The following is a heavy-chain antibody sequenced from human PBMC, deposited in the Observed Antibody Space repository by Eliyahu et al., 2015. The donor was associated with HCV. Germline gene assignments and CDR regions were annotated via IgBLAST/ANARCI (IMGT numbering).Heavy chain of an antibody. CDR1: GGPITTYX. V-gene: IGHV4-59*01. Sequence: QVQLQESGPGLVKPSETXSLTCPVSGGPITTYXWSWIRQPPGKGLEWIGYIHYSGSTNXSPSLKSRVTISLDTSKNQFSLNLTSVTAADTAVYYCASGGGGIAVAGTGGWFDPWGQGTLVTVSS. CDR2: IHYSGST. CDR3: ASGGGGIAVAGTGGWFDP. D-gene: IGHD6-19*01. J-gene: IGHJ5*02.